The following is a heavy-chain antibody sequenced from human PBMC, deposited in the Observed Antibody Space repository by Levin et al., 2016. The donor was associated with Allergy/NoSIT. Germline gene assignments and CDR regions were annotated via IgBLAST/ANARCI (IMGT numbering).Heavy chain of an antibody. J-gene: IGHJ6*02. CDR3: ARGYCSSTSCYNYYYYYGMDV. D-gene: IGHD2-2*02. CDR2: IYYSGST. V-gene: IGHV4-59*01. Sequence: SETLSLTCTVSGGSISSYYWNWIRQPPGKGLEWIGYIYYSGSTNYNPSLKSRVTISVDTSKNQFSLKLSSVTAADTAVYYCARGYCSSTSCYNYYYYYGMDVWGQGTTVTVSS. CDR1: GGSISSYY.